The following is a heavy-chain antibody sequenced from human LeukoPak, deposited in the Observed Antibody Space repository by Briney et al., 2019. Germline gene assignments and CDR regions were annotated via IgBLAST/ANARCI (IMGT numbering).Heavy chain of an antibody. CDR3: ARIAGVLRFLEWFPGYNWFDP. CDR1: GGSISSGGYS. Sequence: ETLSLTCAVSGGSISSGGYSWSWIRQPPGKALEWLAHIFSNDEKSYSTSLKSRLTISKDTSKSQVVLTMTNMDPVDTATYYCARIAGVLRFLEWFPGYNWFDPWGQGTLVTVSS. CDR2: IFSNDEK. V-gene: IGHV2-26*01. J-gene: IGHJ5*02. D-gene: IGHD3-3*01.